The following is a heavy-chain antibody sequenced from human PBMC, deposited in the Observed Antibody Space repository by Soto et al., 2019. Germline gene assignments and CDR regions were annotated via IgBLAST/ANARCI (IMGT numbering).Heavy chain of an antibody. V-gene: IGHV4-39*01. Sequence: SETLSLTCSVSGGSATLTSYYWGWIRQPPGKGLEWIGNVYYSGSTNYNPSLKSRVTISVDTSKHQFTLGLKSVTAAGTAVCYCASDYSGYSADPEYYGVEVWGQGTTVTVSS. CDR1: GGSATLTSYY. J-gene: IGHJ6*02. CDR2: VYYSGST. CDR3: ASDYSGYSADPEYYGVEV. D-gene: IGHD3-22*01.